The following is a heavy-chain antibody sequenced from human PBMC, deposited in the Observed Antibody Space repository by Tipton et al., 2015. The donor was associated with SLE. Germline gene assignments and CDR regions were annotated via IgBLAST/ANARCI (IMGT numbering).Heavy chain of an antibody. CDR3: ARGGGYCSGGGCYPRNWFDP. CDR1: GYTFTSYG. J-gene: IGHJ5*02. CDR2: ISAYNGNT. D-gene: IGHD2-15*01. Sequence: QSGAEVKKPGASVKVSCKASGYTFTSYGISWVQQAPGQGLEWMGWISAYNGNTNYAQKFQGRVTMTRDTSTSTVYMELSSLRSEDTAVYYCARGGGYCSGGGCYPRNWFDPWGQGTLVTVAS. V-gene: IGHV1-18*01.